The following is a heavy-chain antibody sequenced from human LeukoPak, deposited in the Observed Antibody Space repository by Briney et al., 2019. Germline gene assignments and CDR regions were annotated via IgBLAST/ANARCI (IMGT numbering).Heavy chain of an antibody. Sequence: SETLSLTCTVSGGSFSSHYWSWFRQPPGRGLEWIGYISYSGSTNYNPSLKSRVTISIDTSKNQFSLKLRSVTAADTAIYYCARQGYDILTGYIDAFDIWGQGTMVTVSS. V-gene: IGHV4-59*08. J-gene: IGHJ3*02. CDR3: ARQGYDILTGYIDAFDI. D-gene: IGHD3-9*01. CDR1: GGSFSSHY. CDR2: ISYSGST.